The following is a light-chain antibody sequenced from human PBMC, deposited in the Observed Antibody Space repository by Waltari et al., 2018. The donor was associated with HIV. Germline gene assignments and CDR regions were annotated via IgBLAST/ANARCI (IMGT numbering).Light chain of an antibody. V-gene: IGLV3-25*03. Sequence: SYELTQPPSVSVSPGQTARITCSGDALPKQYAFWYQQKAGQAPVVVIYKDSERPSGIPEGFSGSSSGTTVTLTISGVQAEDEADYYCQSSDISRVFGGGTKLTVL. CDR3: QSSDISRV. CDR1: ALPKQY. CDR2: KDS. J-gene: IGLJ3*02.